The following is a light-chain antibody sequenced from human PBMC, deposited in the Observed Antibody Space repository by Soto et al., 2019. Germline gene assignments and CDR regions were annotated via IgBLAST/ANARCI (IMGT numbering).Light chain of an antibody. V-gene: IGLV2-14*01. CDR3: SSYSSTRTLYV. CDR2: DVI. J-gene: IGLJ1*01. Sequence: QSALTQPASVSGSPGQSITISCAAASSDDGGYNRVSWYQQHPGKAPKLLIYDVISRPSGVSHRFSGSKSGNTASLTISGLQAEDEADYYCSSYSSTRTLYVFGTGTKVTVL. CDR1: SSDDGGYNR.